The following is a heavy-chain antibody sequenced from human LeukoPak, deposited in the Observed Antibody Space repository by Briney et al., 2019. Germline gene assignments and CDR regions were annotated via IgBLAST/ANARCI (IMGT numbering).Heavy chain of an antibody. V-gene: IGHV4-39*01. J-gene: IGHJ4*02. CDR1: GGSISSSSYY. D-gene: IGHD3-10*01. CDR3: ARRGKSMGFDY. Sequence: SETLSPTCTVSGGSISSSSYYWGWIRQPPGKGLEWIGSIYYSGSTYYNPSLKSRVTISVDTSKNQFSLKLSSVTAADTAVYYCARRGKSMGFDYWGQGTLVTVSS. CDR2: IYYSGST.